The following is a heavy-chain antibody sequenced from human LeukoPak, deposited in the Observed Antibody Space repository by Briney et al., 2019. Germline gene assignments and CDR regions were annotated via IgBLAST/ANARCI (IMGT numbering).Heavy chain of an antibody. Sequence: PSETLSLTCAVYGGPFSGYYWSWFRQPPGKGLEWIGEINHSGSINYNPSLESRVTISVDTSKNQFSLNLGSVTAADMAVYYCARASQGSGWASWGQGTPVTVSS. J-gene: IGHJ5*02. CDR1: GGPFSGYY. CDR2: INHSGSI. CDR3: ARASQGSGWAS. D-gene: IGHD6-19*01. V-gene: IGHV4-34*01.